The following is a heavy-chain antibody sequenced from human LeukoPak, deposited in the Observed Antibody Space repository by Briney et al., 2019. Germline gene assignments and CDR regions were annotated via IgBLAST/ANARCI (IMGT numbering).Heavy chain of an antibody. J-gene: IGHJ3*02. Sequence: GGSLRLSCAASGFTFNTYAMSWVRQAPGKGLEWVSSISGSGGNTYYADSVKGRFTISRDNMKNTLYLQMSSLRAEDTAVYYCARDKDKNGRAFDIWGQGTMVTVSS. V-gene: IGHV3-23*01. CDR3: ARDKDKNGRAFDI. CDR2: ISGSGGNT. CDR1: GFTFNTYA. D-gene: IGHD1-1*01.